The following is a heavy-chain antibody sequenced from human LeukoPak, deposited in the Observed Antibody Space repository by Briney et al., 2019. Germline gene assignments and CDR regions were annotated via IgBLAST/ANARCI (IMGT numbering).Heavy chain of an antibody. J-gene: IGHJ4*02. CDR3: ARDGGIAAAGSDY. CDR1: GYTFTSYG. V-gene: IGHV1-69*04. CDR2: IIPILGIA. Sequence: GASVKVSCKASGYTFTSYGISWVRQAPGQGLEWMGRIIPILGIANYAQKFQGRVTITADKSTSTAYMELSSLRSEDTAVYYCARDGGIAAAGSDYWGQGTLVTVSS. D-gene: IGHD6-13*01.